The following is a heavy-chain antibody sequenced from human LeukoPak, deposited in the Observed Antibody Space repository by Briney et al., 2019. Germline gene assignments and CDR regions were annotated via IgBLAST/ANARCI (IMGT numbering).Heavy chain of an antibody. D-gene: IGHD6-6*01. V-gene: IGHV4-59*01. CDR3: ARDSPPQYASSSAGFDY. J-gene: IGHJ4*02. Sequence: SETLSLTCTVSGDSIRNYYWSWIRQPPGKGLEWIRYIYYRGNTNYNPSLKSRVIISIDTSRNQFSLKMSSVTAADTAVYFCARDSPPQYASSSAGFDYWGQGALVTVSS. CDR1: GDSIRNYY. CDR2: IYYRGNT.